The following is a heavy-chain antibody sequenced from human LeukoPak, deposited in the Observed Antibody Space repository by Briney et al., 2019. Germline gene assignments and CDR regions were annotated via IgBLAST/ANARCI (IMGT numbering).Heavy chain of an antibody. CDR3: ARDSAGTADY. Sequence: PSETLSLTCTVSGGSISSSSYYWGWIRQPPGKGLEWIGEINHSGSTNYNPSLKSRVTISVDTSKNQFSLKLSSVTAADTAVYYCARDSAGTADYWGQGTLVTVSS. J-gene: IGHJ4*02. CDR1: GGSISSSSYY. V-gene: IGHV4-39*07. CDR2: INHSGST.